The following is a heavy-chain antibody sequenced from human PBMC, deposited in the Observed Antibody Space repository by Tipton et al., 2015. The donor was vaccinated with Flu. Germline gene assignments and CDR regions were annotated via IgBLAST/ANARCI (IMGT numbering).Heavy chain of an antibody. V-gene: IGHV4-34*01. CDR3: ARVAGTTFYGMDV. CDR2: ITHSGST. CDR1: GGSFSGYY. D-gene: IGHD1-7*01. J-gene: IGHJ6*02. Sequence: TLSLTCAVYGGSFSGYYWSWIRQPPGKGLEWIGEITHSGSTNYNPSLKSRVTISAADTSKRQFSLKLRSVTAADTAVYYCARVAGTTFYGMDVWGQGTTVTVSS.